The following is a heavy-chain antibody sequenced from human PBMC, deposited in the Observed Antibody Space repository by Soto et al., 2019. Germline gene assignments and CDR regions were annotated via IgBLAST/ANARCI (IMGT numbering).Heavy chain of an antibody. Sequence: PGGSLRLSCAASGFTFNAYTMHWVRQAPGKGLEWVSLISWDGGITYYGDSVKGRFTVSRDNSDNSLYLQMTSLRSDDTAFYYCAKDSYDILTGQKRYFDSWGQGTLVTVSP. CDR1: GFTFNAYT. CDR3: AKDSYDILTGQKRYFDS. CDR2: ISWDGGIT. V-gene: IGHV3-43*01. J-gene: IGHJ4*02. D-gene: IGHD3-9*01.